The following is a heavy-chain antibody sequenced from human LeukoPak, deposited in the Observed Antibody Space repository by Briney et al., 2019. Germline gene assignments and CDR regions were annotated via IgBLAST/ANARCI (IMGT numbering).Heavy chain of an antibody. CDR3: AKGAYNWNYGYYFDY. CDR1: GFTFSSYA. Sequence: PGESLRLSCAASGFTFSSYAMSWVRQAPGKGLEWVSAISGSGGSTYYADSVKGRFTISRDNSKNTLYLQMNSLRAEDTAVYYCAKGAYNWNYGYYFDYWGQGTLVTVSS. J-gene: IGHJ4*02. V-gene: IGHV3-23*01. D-gene: IGHD1-7*01. CDR2: ISGSGGST.